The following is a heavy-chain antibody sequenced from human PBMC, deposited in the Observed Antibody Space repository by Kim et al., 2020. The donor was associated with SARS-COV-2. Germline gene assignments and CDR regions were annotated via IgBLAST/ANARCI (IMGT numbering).Heavy chain of an antibody. Sequence: GGSLRLSCAASGFTFSSYSMNWVRQAPGKGLEWVSYISSSSSTIYYADSVKGRFTISRDNAKNSLYLQMNSLRDEDTAVYYCASDLGELRPTTNGMDVWGQGTTVTVSS. CDR1: GFTFSSYS. CDR3: ASDLGELRPTTNGMDV. J-gene: IGHJ6*02. V-gene: IGHV3-48*02. D-gene: IGHD3-16*01. CDR2: ISSSSSTI.